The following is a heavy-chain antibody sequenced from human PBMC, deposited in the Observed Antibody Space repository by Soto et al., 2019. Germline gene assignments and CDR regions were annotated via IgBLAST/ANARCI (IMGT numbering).Heavy chain of an antibody. CDR1: GFNFSSYA. CDR3: ARGYSYTQPVFDY. Sequence: PGGSMRLSCAAAGFNFSSYAMSWVRQEPGKGLEWVSAISGSGGSTYYADSVKGRFTISRDNSKNTLYLQMNSLRAEDTAVYYCARGYSYTQPVFDYWGLGTLVTVSS. CDR2: ISGSGGST. V-gene: IGHV3-23*01. D-gene: IGHD5-18*01. J-gene: IGHJ4*02.